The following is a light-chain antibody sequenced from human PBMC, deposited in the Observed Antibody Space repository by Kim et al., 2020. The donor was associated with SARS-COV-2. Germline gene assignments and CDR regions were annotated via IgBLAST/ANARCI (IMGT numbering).Light chain of an antibody. J-gene: IGKJ2*01. CDR2: AAS. CDR3: QQYSHSRT. CDR1: QSMGNTN. V-gene: IGKV3-20*01. Sequence: GETPTLSCRASQSMGNTNLDWYQLRPGQAPRLLISAASTRATGVPLRFSGSGSQSDFTLTINDLEPEDSAVYFCQQYSHSRTFGQGTKVDIK.